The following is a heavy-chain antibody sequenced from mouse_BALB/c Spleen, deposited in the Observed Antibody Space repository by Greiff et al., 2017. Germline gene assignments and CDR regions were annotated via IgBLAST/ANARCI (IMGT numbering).Heavy chain of an antibody. D-gene: IGHD2-1*01. J-gene: IGHJ2*01. CDR1: GYTFTNYW. Sequence: QVQLQQSGAELVRPGTSVKISCKASGYTFTNYWLGWVKQRPGHGLEWIGDIYPGGGYTNYNEKFKGKATLTADTSSSTAYMQLSSLTSEDSAVYFCARRGYYGNPLDDWGEGTTLTVSS. CDR2: IYPGGGYT. CDR3: ARRGYYGNPLDD. V-gene: IGHV1-63*02.